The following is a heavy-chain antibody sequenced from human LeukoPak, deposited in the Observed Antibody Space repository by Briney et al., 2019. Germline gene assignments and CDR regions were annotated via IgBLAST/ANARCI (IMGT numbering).Heavy chain of an antibody. CDR3: ARHVRFLEWLSSYYFDY. CDR2: IYYSGTT. Sequence: PSETLSLTCTVSRGTISSSSYYWGWIRQPPGKGLEWIGSIYYSGTTYYNPSLKSRVTISVDTSKSQFSLRLTSVTAADTAVYYCARHVRFLEWLSSYYFDYWGQGTLVTVSS. J-gene: IGHJ4*02. D-gene: IGHD3-3*01. CDR1: RGTISSSSYY. V-gene: IGHV4-39*01.